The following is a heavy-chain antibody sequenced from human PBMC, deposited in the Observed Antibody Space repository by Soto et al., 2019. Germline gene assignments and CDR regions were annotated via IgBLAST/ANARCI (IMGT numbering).Heavy chain of an antibody. J-gene: IGHJ6*02. Sequence: PGVSLRLSCAASGFTFSSYGMHWVRQAPGKGLEWVAVISYDGSNKYYADSVKGRFTISRDNAKNTLYLQMNSLRAEDTAVYYCAKGEQQLVRGYYGMDVWGQGTTVTVS. CDR1: GFTFSSYG. D-gene: IGHD6-13*01. CDR2: ISYDGSNK. V-gene: IGHV3-30*18. CDR3: AKGEQQLVRGYYGMDV.